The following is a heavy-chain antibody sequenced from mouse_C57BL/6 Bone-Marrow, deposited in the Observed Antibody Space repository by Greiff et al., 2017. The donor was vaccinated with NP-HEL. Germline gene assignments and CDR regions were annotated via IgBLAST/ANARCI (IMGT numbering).Heavy chain of an antibody. J-gene: IGHJ2*01. CDR3: ARHYGHY. CDR2: ISSCGSYN. D-gene: IGHD1-2*01. Sequence: EVMLVESGGDLVKPGGSLKLSCAASGFTFSSYGMSWVRQTPDKRLEWVATISSCGSYNYYPDSVKGRFTISRDNAKNTLYRQMSSLKSEDTAMYYCARHYGHYWGQGTTLTVSS. V-gene: IGHV5-6*01. CDR1: GFTFSSYG.